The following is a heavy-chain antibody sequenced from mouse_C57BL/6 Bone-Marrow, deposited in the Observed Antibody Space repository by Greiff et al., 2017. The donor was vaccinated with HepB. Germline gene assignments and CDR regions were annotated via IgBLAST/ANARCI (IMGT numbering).Heavy chain of an antibody. CDR2: IYPRSGNT. J-gene: IGHJ4*01. D-gene: IGHD2-4*01. CDR3: ARRLRRANYYAMDY. V-gene: IGHV1-81*01. Sequence: QVQLQQSGAELARPGASVKLSCKASGYTFTSYGISWVKQRTGQGLEWIGEIYPRSGNTYYNEKFKGKATLTADKSSSTAYMELRSLTSEDSAVYFCARRLRRANYYAMDYWGQVTSVTVSS. CDR1: GYTFTSYG.